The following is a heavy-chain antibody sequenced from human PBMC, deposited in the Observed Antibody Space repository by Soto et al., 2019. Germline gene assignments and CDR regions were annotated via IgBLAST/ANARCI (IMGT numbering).Heavy chain of an antibody. CDR1: GGTFSSYD. Sequence: AVKVSCTAPGGTFSSYDISWVREGPGQGLEWMGGIIPNFGTRNYAQKFQGRVTITADESTSTAYMELNSLRSEDTAVYYCGRVRHSRTMIIDCWGQGTLVTVSS. CDR3: GRVRHSRTMIIDC. CDR2: IIPNFGTR. D-gene: IGHD3-16*01. J-gene: IGHJ4*02. V-gene: IGHV1-69*13.